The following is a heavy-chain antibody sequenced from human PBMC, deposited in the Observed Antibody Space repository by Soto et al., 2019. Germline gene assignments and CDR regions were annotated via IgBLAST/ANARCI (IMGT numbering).Heavy chain of an antibody. D-gene: IGHD3-22*01. CDR3: AREDSSGLFDY. J-gene: IGHJ4*02. CDR2: IYYSGST. V-gene: IGHV4-31*03. Sequence: SETLSLTCTVSGGSISSSSYYWGWIRQHPGKGLEWIGNIYYSGSTYYNPSLKSRVTISVDTSKNQFSLKLSSVTAADTAVYYCAREDSSGLFDYWGQGTLVTVSS. CDR1: GGSISSSSYY.